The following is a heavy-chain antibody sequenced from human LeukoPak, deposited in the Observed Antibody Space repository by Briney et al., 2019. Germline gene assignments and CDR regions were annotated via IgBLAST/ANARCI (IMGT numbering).Heavy chain of an antibody. J-gene: IGHJ4*02. D-gene: IGHD4-17*01. V-gene: IGHV4-59*11. CDR3: ARVGVTTPYY. Sequence: TSETLSLTCTVSGVSISSHYWSWIRQPPGKGLEWIGYIYFTGSTDYNPSLKSRVTISVDTSKNQFSLKLSSVTAADTAVYYCARVGVTTPYYWGQGTLVTVSS. CDR2: IYFTGST. CDR1: GVSISSHY.